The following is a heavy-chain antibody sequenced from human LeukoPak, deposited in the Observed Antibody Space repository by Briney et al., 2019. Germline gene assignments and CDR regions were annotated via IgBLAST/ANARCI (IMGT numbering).Heavy chain of an antibody. CDR1: GFTFSNYA. D-gene: IGHD1-1*01. Sequence: GRSLRLSCAASGFTFSNYAMSWVRQAPGKGLEWVSLISGSGANTYIADSVKGRFTISRDNSMNTLYLQMNSLRAEDTAIYYCAYLGLSSDWNDVPGPQIDYWGQGTPVTVSS. V-gene: IGHV3-23*01. J-gene: IGHJ4*02. CDR2: ISGSGANT. CDR3: AYLGLSSDWNDVPGPQIDY.